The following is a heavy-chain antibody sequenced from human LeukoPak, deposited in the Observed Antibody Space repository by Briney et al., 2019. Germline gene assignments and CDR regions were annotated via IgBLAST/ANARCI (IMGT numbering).Heavy chain of an antibody. CDR3: ARGRYCSADICSGGDAFDI. D-gene: IGHD2-15*01. Sequence: SETLSLTCTVSGGSINNYYWSWFRQPAGKGLEWIGRIYTRGSTNYNPSLKSRVTMSVDTSENQFSLKLSSVTAADTAVYYCARGRYCSADICSGGDAFDIWGQGTMVSVSS. V-gene: IGHV4-4*07. CDR2: IYTRGST. CDR1: GGSINNYY. J-gene: IGHJ3*02.